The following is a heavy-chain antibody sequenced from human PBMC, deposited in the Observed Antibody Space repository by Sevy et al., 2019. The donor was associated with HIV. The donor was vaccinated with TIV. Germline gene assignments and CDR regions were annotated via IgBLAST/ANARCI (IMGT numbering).Heavy chain of an antibody. J-gene: IGHJ6*02. Sequence: GGSLRLSCAASGFTFSSYGMHWVRQAPGKGLEWVAVIWYDGSNKYYADSVKGRFTISRDNSKNTLYLQMNSLRAEDTAVFYCARAPRSYSSSSDYYYYYGMDVWGQGTTVTVSS. V-gene: IGHV3-33*01. CDR2: IWYDGSNK. D-gene: IGHD6-6*01. CDR3: ARAPRSYSSSSDYYYYYGMDV. CDR1: GFTFSSYG.